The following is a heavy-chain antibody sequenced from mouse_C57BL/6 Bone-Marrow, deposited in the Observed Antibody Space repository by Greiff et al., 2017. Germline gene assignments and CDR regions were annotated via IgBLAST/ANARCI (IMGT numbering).Heavy chain of an antibody. J-gene: IGHJ4*01. D-gene: IGHD3-2*02. V-gene: IGHV1-59*01. CDR3: ARGAQAIAMDY. CDR1: GYTFTSYW. Sequence: VQLQQPGAELVRPGTSVKLSCKASGYTFTSYWMPWVKQRPGQGLEWIGVIDPSDSYTNYNQKFKGKATLTVDTSSSTAYMQLSSLTSEDSAVYYCARGAQAIAMDYWGQGTSVTVSS. CDR2: IDPSDSYT.